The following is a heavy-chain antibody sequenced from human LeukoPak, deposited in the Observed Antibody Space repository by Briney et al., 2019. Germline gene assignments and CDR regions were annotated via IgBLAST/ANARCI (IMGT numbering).Heavy chain of an antibody. D-gene: IGHD5-18*01. J-gene: IGHJ4*02. V-gene: IGHV3-30-3*01. CDR1: GFTFSNYA. CDR2: ISFDGSDK. Sequence: GRSLRLSCAASGFTFSNYAMHWVRQAPGKGLEWVAFISFDGSDKYYADSVKGRFTISRDNSKNTLYLQMNSLRAEDTAVYYCARDGYVDTSMVSTFLDYWGQGALVTVSS. CDR3: ARDGYVDTSMVSTFLDY.